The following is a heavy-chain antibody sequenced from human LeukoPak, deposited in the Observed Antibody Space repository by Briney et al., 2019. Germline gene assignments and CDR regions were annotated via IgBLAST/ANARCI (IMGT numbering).Heavy chain of an antibody. V-gene: IGHV3-11*03. CDR3: ARISGSYVFDY. D-gene: IGHD1-26*01. J-gene: IGHJ4*02. Sequence: PGGSLRLSCAASGFTFSDYYMSRIRQAPGKGLEWVSYISSSTYTNYVDSVKGRFTISRDNAKNSMYLQMNSLRAEDTAVYYCARISGSYVFDYWGQGTLVTVSS. CDR2: ISSSTYT. CDR1: GFTFSDYY.